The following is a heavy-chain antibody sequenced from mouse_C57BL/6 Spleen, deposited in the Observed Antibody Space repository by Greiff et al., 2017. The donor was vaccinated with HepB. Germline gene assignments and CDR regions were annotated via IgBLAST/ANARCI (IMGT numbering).Heavy chain of an antibody. V-gene: IGHV5-17*01. CDR1: GFTFSDYG. D-gene: IGHD2-5*01. J-gene: IGHJ3*01. CDR3: ARGYSNYVSWFAY. CDR2: ISSGSSTI. Sequence: VQLQQSGGGLVKPGGSLKLSCAASGFTFSDYGMHWVRQAPEKGLEWVAYISSGSSTIYYADTVKGRFTISRDNAKNTLFLQMTSLRSEDTAMYYCARGYSNYVSWFAYWGQGTLVTVSA.